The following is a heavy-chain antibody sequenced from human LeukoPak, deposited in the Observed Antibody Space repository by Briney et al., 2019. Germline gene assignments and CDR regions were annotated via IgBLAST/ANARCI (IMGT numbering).Heavy chain of an antibody. CDR2: IKQDGSEK. D-gene: IGHD3-16*02. J-gene: IGHJ6*03. CDR3: ARDYLYYYYYYMDV. Sequence: PGGSLRLSCAASGFTFSSYWMSWVRQAPGKGLEWVANIKQDGSEKYYVDSVKGRFTISRDNAKNSLYLQMNSLRAEDTAVYYCARDYLYYYYYYMDVWGKGTTVTVSS. V-gene: IGHV3-7*01. CDR1: GFTFSSYW.